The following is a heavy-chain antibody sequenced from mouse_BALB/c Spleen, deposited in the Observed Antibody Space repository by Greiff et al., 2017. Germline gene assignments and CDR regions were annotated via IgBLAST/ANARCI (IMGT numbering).Heavy chain of an antibody. CDR1: GFTFSSFG. V-gene: IGHV5-17*02. CDR3: ARSGGYDGGFDY. D-gene: IGHD2-2*01. CDR2: ISSGSSTI. Sequence: EVMLVESGGGLVQPGGSRKLSCAASGFTFSSFGMHWVRQAPEKGLEWVAYISSGSSTIYYADTVKGRFTISRDNPKNTLFLQMTSLRSEDTAMYYCARSGGYDGGFDYWGQGTTLTVSS. J-gene: IGHJ2*01.